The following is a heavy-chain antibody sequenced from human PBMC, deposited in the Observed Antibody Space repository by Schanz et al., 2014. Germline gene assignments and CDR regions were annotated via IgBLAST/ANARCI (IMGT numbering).Heavy chain of an antibody. CDR3: AKVWGSDYFYPFDY. D-gene: IGHD3-22*01. Sequence: QVQLVESGGGVVQPGRSLRLSCAASGFTFSSYGMHWVRQAPGKGLEWVAVIWYDGNNKFYADSVKGRFIISRDNSKNTLDLQMSSLRAEDTAVYYCAKVWGSDYFYPFDYWGQGTLVTVSS. CDR1: GFTFSSYG. CDR2: IWYDGNNK. J-gene: IGHJ4*02. V-gene: IGHV3-33*06.